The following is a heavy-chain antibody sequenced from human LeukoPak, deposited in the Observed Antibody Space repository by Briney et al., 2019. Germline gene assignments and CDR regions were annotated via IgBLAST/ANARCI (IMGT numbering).Heavy chain of an antibody. J-gene: IGHJ4*02. CDR2: ISGSGDST. CDR1: GFTFSSYA. V-gene: IGHV3-23*01. D-gene: IGHD1-26*01. Sequence: GGSLRLSCAASGFTFSSYAMSWVRQAPGKGLEWVSAISGSGDSTYYADSVKGRFTISRDNSKNTLYLQMNSLRAEDTAVYYCAKAPSGSYYTFDYWGQGTLVTVSS. CDR3: AKAPSGSYYTFDY.